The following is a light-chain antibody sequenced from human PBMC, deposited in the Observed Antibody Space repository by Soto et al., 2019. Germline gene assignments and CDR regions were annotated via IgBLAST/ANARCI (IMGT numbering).Light chain of an antibody. CDR2: EVT. CDR1: SSDVGGYDY. CDR3: TSYTSSSTQV. J-gene: IGLJ1*01. V-gene: IGLV2-14*01. Sequence: QSALTQPRSVSGSPGQSVTISCTGTSSDVGGYDYVSWYQQHPGTAPRLIIFEVTNRPSGVSNRFSGSKSGNTASLTISGLQAEDEADYYCTSYTSSSTQVFGTGTKVTVL.